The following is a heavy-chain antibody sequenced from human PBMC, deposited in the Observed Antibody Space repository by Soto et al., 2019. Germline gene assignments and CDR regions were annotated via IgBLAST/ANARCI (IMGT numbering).Heavy chain of an antibody. J-gene: IGHJ6*02. Sequence: QVQLVQSGAEVKKPGSSVKVSCKASGGTFSSYAISWVRQAPGQGLEWMGGIIPIFGTANYAQKFQGRVTITADESTSIAYMELSSLRSEDTAVYYCASQGRGLLWFGEYYYGMDVWGQGTTVTVSS. CDR3: ASQGRGLLWFGEYYYGMDV. CDR1: GGTFSSYA. V-gene: IGHV1-69*01. CDR2: IIPIFGTA. D-gene: IGHD3-10*01.